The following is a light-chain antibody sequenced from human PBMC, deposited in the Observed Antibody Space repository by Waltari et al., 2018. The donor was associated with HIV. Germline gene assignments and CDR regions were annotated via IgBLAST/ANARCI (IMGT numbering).Light chain of an antibody. J-gene: IGLJ2*01. CDR3: SSPTTMESVTFGGGTHAVA. Sequence: HSALTHPASVSASPEPSITISCTASPLALGNFVSSSPHHPRTAPQLILYAVNRRPSGTSDRFAGSKSGATASLTISGLQIDDEADYYCSSPTTMESVTFGGGTHAVAFGGGTHLTV. CDR2: AVN. CDR1: PLALGNF. V-gene: IGLV2-14*01.